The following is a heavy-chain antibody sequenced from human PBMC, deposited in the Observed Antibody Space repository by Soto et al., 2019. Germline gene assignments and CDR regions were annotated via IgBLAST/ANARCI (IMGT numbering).Heavy chain of an antibody. Sequence: SETLSLTCAVYGGSFSGYYWSWIRQPPGKGLEWIGEINHSGSTNYNPSLKSRVTISVDTSKNQFSLKLGSVTAADTGVYYCARVKGWLSSRHFEYWGQGTLVTVSS. CDR1: GGSFSGYY. J-gene: IGHJ4*02. V-gene: IGHV4-34*01. D-gene: IGHD5-12*01. CDR2: INHSGST. CDR3: ARVKGWLSSRHFEY.